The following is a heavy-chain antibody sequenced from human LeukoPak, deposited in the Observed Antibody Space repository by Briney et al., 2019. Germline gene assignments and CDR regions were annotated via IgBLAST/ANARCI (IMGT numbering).Heavy chain of an antibody. D-gene: IGHD1-7*01. CDR2: INWNGDTR. V-gene: IGHV3-20*04. J-gene: IGHJ4*02. Sequence: GGSLRLSCAASGFTFDDYGMTWVRQAPGKGLEWVSGINWNGDTRGYADSVKGRFTISRDNAKNSLYLQMNSLRAEDTALYYCARGTGTLDYWGQGTLVTASS. CDR1: GFTFDDYG. CDR3: ARGTGTLDY.